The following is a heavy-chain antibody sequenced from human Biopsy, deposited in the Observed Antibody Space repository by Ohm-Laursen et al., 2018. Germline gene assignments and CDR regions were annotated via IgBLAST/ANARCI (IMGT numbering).Heavy chain of an antibody. Sequence: GTLSLTCTVSGGSIRSDYWTWIRQPPGKGLEWLGEMSHSGSTNHNPSLKSRVTISMDTSKNQFSLKLTSVTAADTAVYYCARWEVGYSANDLRFDYWGQGTLVTVSS. CDR2: MSHSGST. CDR3: ARWEVGYSANDLRFDY. V-gene: IGHV4-34*01. CDR1: GGSIRSDY. J-gene: IGHJ4*02. D-gene: IGHD5-12*01.